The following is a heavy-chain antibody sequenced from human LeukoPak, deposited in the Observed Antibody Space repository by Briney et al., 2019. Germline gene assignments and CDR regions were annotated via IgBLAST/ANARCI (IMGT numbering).Heavy chain of an antibody. CDR3: ARDFGSGWTEDAFDI. CDR2: IIPIFGTA. V-gene: IGHV1-69*05. Sequence: SVKVSCKASGYTFTSYGISWVRQAPGQGLEWMGRIIPIFGTANYAQKFQGRVTITTDESTSTAYMELSSLRSEDAAVYYCARDFGSGWTEDAFDIWGQGTMVTVSS. CDR1: GYTFTSYG. D-gene: IGHD6-19*01. J-gene: IGHJ3*02.